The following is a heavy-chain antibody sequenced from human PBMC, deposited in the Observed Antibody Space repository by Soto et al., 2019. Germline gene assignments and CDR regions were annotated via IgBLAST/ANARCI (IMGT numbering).Heavy chain of an antibody. CDR2: INPNSGGT. D-gene: IGHD3-10*01. Sequence: ASVKVSCKASGYTFTGYYMHWVRQAPGQGLEWMGWINPNSGGTNYAQKFQGWVTMTRGTSISTAYMELSRLRSDDTAVYYCARGHNLAGSGSSNQGVLYYYYYYMDVWGKGTTVTVSS. J-gene: IGHJ6*03. V-gene: IGHV1-2*04. CDR3: ARGHNLAGSGSSNQGVLYYYYYYMDV. CDR1: GYTFTGYY.